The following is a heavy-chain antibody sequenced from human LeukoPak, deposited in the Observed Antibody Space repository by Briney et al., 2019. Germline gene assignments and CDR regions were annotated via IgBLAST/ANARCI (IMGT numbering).Heavy chain of an antibody. CDR2: INHSGST. CDR3: ARVVVVPAAKGAPDY. D-gene: IGHD2-2*01. V-gene: IGHV4-34*01. CDR1: GGSFSGYY. J-gene: IGHJ4*02. Sequence: SETLSLTCAVYGGSFSGYYWSWIRQPPGKRLEWIGEINHSGSTNSNPSLKSRVTISVDTSKIQFSLKLSSVTAADTAVYYCARVVVVPAAKGAPDYWGQGTLVTVSS.